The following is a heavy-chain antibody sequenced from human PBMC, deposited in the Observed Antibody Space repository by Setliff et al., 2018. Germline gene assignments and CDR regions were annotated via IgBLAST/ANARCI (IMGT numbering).Heavy chain of an antibody. Sequence: SETLSLTCAVYGGSFSTYFWSWIRQPPGKGLEWIGEISHSGSTNYNPSLKSRVTMSVDTSKNQFSLNLNSVTAADTAVSYCARGRMRGSCSGPSCTYDPFDIWGQGTPVTVSS. V-gene: IGHV4-34*01. CDR2: ISHSGST. CDR3: ARGRMRGSCSGPSCTYDPFDI. CDR1: GGSFSTYF. D-gene: IGHD2-2*01. J-gene: IGHJ3*02.